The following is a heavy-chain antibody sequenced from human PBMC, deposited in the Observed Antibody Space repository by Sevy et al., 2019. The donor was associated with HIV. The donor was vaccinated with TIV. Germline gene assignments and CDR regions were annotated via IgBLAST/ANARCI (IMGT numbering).Heavy chain of an antibody. CDR3: AKDYYDFWSGQIYYYYYYMDV. V-gene: IGHV3-30*02. CDR2: IRYDGSNK. CDR1: GFTFSSYG. Sequence: GGSLRLSCAASGFTFSSYGIHWVRQAPGKGLEWVAFIRYDGSNKYYADSVKGRFTISRDNSKNTLYLQMNSLRAEDTAVYYCAKDYYDFWSGQIYYYYYYMDVWGKGTTVTVSS. J-gene: IGHJ6*03. D-gene: IGHD3-3*01.